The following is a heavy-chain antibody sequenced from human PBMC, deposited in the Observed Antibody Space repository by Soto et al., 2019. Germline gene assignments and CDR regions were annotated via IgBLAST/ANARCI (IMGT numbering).Heavy chain of an antibody. J-gene: IGHJ5*02. Sequence: GGSLRLSCAASGFTFSSYSMNWVRQAPGKGLEWVSYISSSSSTIYYADSVKGRFTISRDNAKNSLYLQMNSLRAEDTAVYYCARDTNDFWSGSKDYNWFDPWGQGTLVTVSS. CDR2: ISSSSSTI. CDR3: ARDTNDFWSGSKDYNWFDP. CDR1: GFTFSSYS. V-gene: IGHV3-48*01. D-gene: IGHD3-3*01.